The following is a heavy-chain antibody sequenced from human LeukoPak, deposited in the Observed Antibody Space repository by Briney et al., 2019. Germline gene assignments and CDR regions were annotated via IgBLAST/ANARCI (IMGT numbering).Heavy chain of an antibody. CDR3: ARSTGSGPTGYYFDY. J-gene: IGHJ4*02. CDR1: GGTFSSYA. V-gene: IGHV1-69*04. Sequence: SVKVSCKASGGTFSSYAISWVRQAPGQGLEWMGRIIPILGIANYAQKFQGRVTITADKSTSTAYMELSSLRSEDTAVYHCARSTGSGPTGYYFDYWGQGTLVTVSS. CDR2: IIPILGIA. D-gene: IGHD3-10*01.